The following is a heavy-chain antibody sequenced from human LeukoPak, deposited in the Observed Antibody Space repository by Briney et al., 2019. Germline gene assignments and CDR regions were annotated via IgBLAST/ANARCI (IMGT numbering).Heavy chain of an antibody. V-gene: IGHV3-64D*06. CDR1: GFVFNFYV. J-gene: IGHJ4*02. CDR3: VRGAD. CDR2: INSEGGST. Sequence: GGSLRLSCPASGFVFNFYVMHWVRQAPGKGLEFVSSINSEGGSTYYSDSVRGRFTISRDNSKNTLYLQLTSLRPEDTATYYCVRGADWGQGTLVTVSS. D-gene: IGHD1-26*01.